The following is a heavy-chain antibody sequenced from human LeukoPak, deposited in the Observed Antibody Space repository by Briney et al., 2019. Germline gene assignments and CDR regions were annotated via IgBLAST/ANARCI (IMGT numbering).Heavy chain of an antibody. Sequence: SETLSLTYTITGTNVSSRSYYWPWLRQPPGKGLEWIASIFYRGSTNYNPSLKSRVTISVDTSKNQFSLKLSSVTSADTAVYYCARGRVSYYDSSGYYYHGRDVWGQGTTVTVSS. CDR2: IFYRGST. CDR1: GTNVSSRSYY. CDR3: ARGRVSYYDSSGYYYHGRDV. V-gene: IGHV4-39*07. D-gene: IGHD3-22*01. J-gene: IGHJ6*02.